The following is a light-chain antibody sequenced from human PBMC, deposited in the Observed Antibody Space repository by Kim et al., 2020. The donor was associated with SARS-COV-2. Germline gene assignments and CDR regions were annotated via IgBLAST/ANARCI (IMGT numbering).Light chain of an antibody. CDR1: KLGDKY. CDR3: QAWDSSTFYV. Sequence: VSPDQTASITCSGDKLGDKYACWYQQKPGQSPVLVIYQDTKRPSGIPERFSGSNSGNTATLTISVTQAMDEADYYCQAWDSSTFYVFGTGTKVTVL. V-gene: IGLV3-1*01. CDR2: QDT. J-gene: IGLJ1*01.